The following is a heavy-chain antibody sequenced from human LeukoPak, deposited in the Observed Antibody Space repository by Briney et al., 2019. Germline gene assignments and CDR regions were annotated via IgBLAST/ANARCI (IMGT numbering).Heavy chain of an antibody. CDR3: ARVYSGGWPVKY. CDR2: ISSSSSYI. Sequence: GSLRLSCAASGFTFSSYSMNWVRQAPGEGLEWVSSISSSSSYIYYADSVKGRFTISRDNAKNSLYLQMNSLRAEDTAVYYCARVYSGGWPVKYWGQGTLVTVSS. D-gene: IGHD6-19*01. CDR1: GFTFSSYS. V-gene: IGHV3-21*01. J-gene: IGHJ4*02.